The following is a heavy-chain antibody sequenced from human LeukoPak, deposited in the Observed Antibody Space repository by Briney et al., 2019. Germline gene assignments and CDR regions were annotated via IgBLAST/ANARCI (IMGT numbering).Heavy chain of an antibody. J-gene: IGHJ6*04. D-gene: IGHD3-10*02. Sequence: GGTLRLSCAGSGFTLSNYGMNWVRQAPGKGLEWVSYISSSGSTIYYADSVKGRFTISRDNAKNSLYLQMNSLRAEDTAVYYCAELGITMIGGVWGKGTTVTISS. CDR1: GFTLSNYG. CDR3: AELGITMIGGV. V-gene: IGHV3-48*03. CDR2: ISSSGSTI.